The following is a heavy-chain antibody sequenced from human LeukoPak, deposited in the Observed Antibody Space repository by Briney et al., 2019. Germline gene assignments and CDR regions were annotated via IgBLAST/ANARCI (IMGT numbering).Heavy chain of an antibody. V-gene: IGHV3-15*01. Sequence: GGSLRLSCAASGFTFSNAWMSWVRQAPGKGLEWVGRIKSKTDGGTTDYAAPVKGRFTISRDDSKNTLYLPMNSLKTEDTAVYYCTTDTPMYYYGSGSSTRFDPWGQGTLVTVSS. J-gene: IGHJ5*02. CDR2: IKSKTDGGTT. CDR1: GFTFSNAW. D-gene: IGHD3-10*01. CDR3: TTDTPMYYYGSGSSTRFDP.